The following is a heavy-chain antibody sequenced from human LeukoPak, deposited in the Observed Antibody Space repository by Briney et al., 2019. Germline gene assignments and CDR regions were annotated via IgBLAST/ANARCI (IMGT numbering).Heavy chain of an antibody. CDR1: GGSISSYY. Sequence: SETLSLTCTVSGGSISSYYWSWIRQPPGKGLEWIGYIYYSGSTNYNPSLKSRVTISVDTSKNQFSLKLSSVTAADTAVYYCARDAKAVIAPYNWFDPWGQGTLVTVSS. CDR3: ARDAKAVIAPYNWFDP. D-gene: IGHD2-21*01. J-gene: IGHJ5*02. V-gene: IGHV4-59*12. CDR2: IYYSGST.